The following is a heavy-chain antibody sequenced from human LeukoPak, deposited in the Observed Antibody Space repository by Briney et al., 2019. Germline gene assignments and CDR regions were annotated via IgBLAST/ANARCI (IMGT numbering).Heavy chain of an antibody. Sequence: SETLSLTCTVSGGSISSGVYYWSWIRQHPGKGLEWIGYIYYSGSTYYNPSLKSRVTISVDTSKSQFSLKLSSVTAADTAVYYCARRRVDGYNYAFDYWAREPWSPSPQ. CDR3: ARRRVDGYNYAFDY. D-gene: IGHD5-24*01. J-gene: IGHJ4*02. CDR1: GGSISSGVYY. CDR2: IYYSGST. V-gene: IGHV4-31*03.